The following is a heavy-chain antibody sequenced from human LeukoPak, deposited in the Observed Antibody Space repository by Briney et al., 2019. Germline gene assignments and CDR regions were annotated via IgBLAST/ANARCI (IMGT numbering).Heavy chain of an antibody. Sequence: GASVKVSCKASGGTFSSYAISWVRQAPGQGLEWMGRIIPILGIANYAQKFRGRVTITADKSTSTAYMELSSLRSEDTAVYYCARGYGYSSSWYYFDYWGQGTLVTVSS. D-gene: IGHD6-13*01. CDR3: ARGYGYSSSWYYFDY. CDR1: GGTFSSYA. J-gene: IGHJ4*02. V-gene: IGHV1-69*04. CDR2: IIPILGIA.